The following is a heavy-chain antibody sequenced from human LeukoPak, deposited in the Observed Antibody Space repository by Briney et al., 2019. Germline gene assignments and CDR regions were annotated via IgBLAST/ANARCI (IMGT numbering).Heavy chain of an antibody. J-gene: IGHJ3*02. D-gene: IGHD5-24*01. V-gene: IGHV1-2*02. CDR3: ARALRWLQFRAFDI. CDR1: GYTFTGYY. CDR2: INPNSGGT. Sequence: ASVKVSCRASGYTFTGYYMHWVRQAPGQGLEWMGWINPNSGGTNYAQKFQGRVTMTRDTSISTAYMELSRLRSDDTAVYYCARALRWLQFRAFDIWGQGTMVTVSS.